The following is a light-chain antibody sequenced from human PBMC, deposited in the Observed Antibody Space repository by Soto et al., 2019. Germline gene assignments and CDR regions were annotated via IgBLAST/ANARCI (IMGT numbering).Light chain of an antibody. CDR1: QSVGSY. Sequence: DIVLTQSPGTLSLSPGERATLSCRASQSVGSYLAWYQQKPGQAPGLLIYTTSNRATDIPDRFSGSGSGTDFTLTISSLEPEDFAVYYCQHYGGSPWTFGQGTKVEI. J-gene: IGKJ1*01. CDR2: TTS. V-gene: IGKV3-20*01. CDR3: QHYGGSPWT.